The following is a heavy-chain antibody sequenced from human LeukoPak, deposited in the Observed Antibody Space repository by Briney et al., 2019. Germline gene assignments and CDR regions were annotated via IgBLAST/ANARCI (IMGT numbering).Heavy chain of an antibody. Sequence: GGSLRLSCAASGFTVSSNYMSWARQAPGKGLEWVSAISDSGSATYYADSVKGRFTISRDNSKNTLHLQMNSLRAEDTAIYYCAKKIFQGWGFYFDYWGQGTLVAVSS. CDR1: GFTVSSNY. J-gene: IGHJ4*02. V-gene: IGHV3-23*01. D-gene: IGHD2-21*01. CDR2: ISDSGSAT. CDR3: AKKIFQGWGFYFDY.